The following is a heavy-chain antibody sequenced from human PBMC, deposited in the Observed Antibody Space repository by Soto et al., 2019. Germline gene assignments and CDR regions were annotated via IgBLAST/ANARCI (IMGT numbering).Heavy chain of an antibody. CDR1: GFTLSGFD. J-gene: IGHJ4*02. V-gene: IGHV3-73*01. D-gene: IGHD2-15*01. CDR3: TRGHCSGGGCYSDFDF. CDR2: IKTKVESYAT. Sequence: EVQLVESGGGLVQPGGSLKLSCAASGFTLSGFDLHWVHQASGEGLEWIGRIKTKVESYATEYAASVKGRFSFSRDVSKNTAYLEINSLETEDTAIYYCTRGHCSGGGCYSDFDFWGQGSLVTVSS.